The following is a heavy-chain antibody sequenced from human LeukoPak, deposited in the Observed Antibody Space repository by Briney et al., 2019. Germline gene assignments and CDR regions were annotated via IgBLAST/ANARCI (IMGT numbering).Heavy chain of an antibody. J-gene: IGHJ4*02. CDR1: GITFRNYG. D-gene: IGHD6-19*01. Sequence: PGGSLRLSCAASGITFRNYGMHWVRQAPGKGLEWVAIIWYDGSNKYYADSVKGRFTISRDNSKNTLFLDMSDLRVEDTAVYYCARDLSAAFDFWGQGVLVTVSS. CDR2: IWYDGSNK. V-gene: IGHV3-33*01. CDR3: ARDLSAAFDF.